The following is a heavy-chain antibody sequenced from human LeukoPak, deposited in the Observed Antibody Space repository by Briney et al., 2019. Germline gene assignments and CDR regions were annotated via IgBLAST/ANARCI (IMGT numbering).Heavy chain of an antibody. J-gene: IGHJ4*02. V-gene: IGHV3-11*04. CDR2: INNSGNSM. Sequence: PGGPLRLSCAPSGFTLSDYYITWMRQAPGKGPEWISDINNSGNSMYYADSVKGRFTISRDNAKNSLFLQMNSLRAEDTAVYYCTRDPRDMDCWGQGTLVTVSS. CDR1: GFTLSDYY. CDR3: TRDPRDMDC.